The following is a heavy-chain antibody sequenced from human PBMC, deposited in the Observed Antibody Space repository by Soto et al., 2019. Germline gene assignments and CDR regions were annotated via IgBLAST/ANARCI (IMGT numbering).Heavy chain of an antibody. V-gene: IGHV3-15*07. CDR1: GFTFTHAW. CDR3: ARDQGTVRGPRGFGY. Sequence: EVQLVESGGGSVKPGGSLRLSCEASGFTFTHAWMNWVRQAPGKGLEWVGRIKSKLDGGSTDYAAPVKGRSTISRDDSRITLSLQMIRLKTEVTAVYYCARDQGTVRGPRGFGYWGQGTLGSVSS. CDR2: IKSKLDGGST. J-gene: IGHJ4*02. D-gene: IGHD1-1*01.